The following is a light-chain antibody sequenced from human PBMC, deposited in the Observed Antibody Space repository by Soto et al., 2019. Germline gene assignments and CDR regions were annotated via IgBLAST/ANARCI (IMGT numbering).Light chain of an antibody. Sequence: IVLTQSPGTLSLSPGERATLSCRASQSVTSRYLAWYQQKPGQAPRLLIFGASIRDTGIPDRFSGSGSGTDFTLTISRLESEDFAVYYCQQYNTWPPITFGQGTRLEIK. CDR2: GAS. J-gene: IGKJ5*01. V-gene: IGKV3-20*01. CDR1: QSVTSRY. CDR3: QQYNTWPPIT.